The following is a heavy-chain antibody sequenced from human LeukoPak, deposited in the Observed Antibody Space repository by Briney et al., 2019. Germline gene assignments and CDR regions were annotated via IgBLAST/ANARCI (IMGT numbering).Heavy chain of an antibody. V-gene: IGHV1-46*01. J-gene: IGHJ4*02. CDR1: GYTFTSYY. CDR3: ARVGNGDYFVGY. CDR2: INPSGGST. D-gene: IGHD4-17*01. Sequence: ASVEVSCKASGYTFTSYYMHWVRQAPGQGLEWMGIINPSGGSTSYAQKFQGRVTMTRDTSTSTVYMELSSLRSEDTAVYYCARVGNGDYFVGYWGQGTLVTVSS.